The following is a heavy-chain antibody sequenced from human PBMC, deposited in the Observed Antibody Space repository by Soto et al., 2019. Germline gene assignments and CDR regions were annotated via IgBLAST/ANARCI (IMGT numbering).Heavy chain of an antibody. CDR3: ARDRGGEFTIFGGAYI. J-gene: IGHJ4*02. CDR1: GFTFSGYS. D-gene: IGHD3-3*01. V-gene: IGHV3-21*01. Sequence: EVQVVESGGGLVNPGGSLRLSCAASGFTFSGYSMKWVRQAPGKGLEWVASISGSGSFISYADSVKGRFIISRHNAKNSLYLQINSLRAEDTAVYYCARDRGGEFTIFGGAYIWGQGTLVTVSS. CDR2: ISGSGSFI.